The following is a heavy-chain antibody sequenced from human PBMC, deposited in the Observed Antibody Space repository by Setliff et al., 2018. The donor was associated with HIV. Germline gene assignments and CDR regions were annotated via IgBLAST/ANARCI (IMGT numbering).Heavy chain of an antibody. J-gene: IGHJ4*02. Sequence: GGSLRLSCAASGFTFSSYWMHWVRQAPGKGLVWVSRIKSDGSSTSYADSVKGRFTVSRDDSKNTLFLEMNSLRAEDTAVYYCARGHYGAWGQGTLVTVSS. D-gene: IGHD4-17*01. CDR2: IKSDGSST. CDR1: GFTFSSYW. CDR3: ARGHYGA. V-gene: IGHV3-74*01.